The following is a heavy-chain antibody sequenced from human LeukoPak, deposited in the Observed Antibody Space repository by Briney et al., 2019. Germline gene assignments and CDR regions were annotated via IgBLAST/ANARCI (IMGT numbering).Heavy chain of an antibody. J-gene: IGHJ4*02. CDR3: ARDITLVGGRYPSEYYFDY. D-gene: IGHD1-14*01. Sequence: PGGSLRLSCAASGFTFSNYWMNWVRQAPGKGLEWVANIRQDGSETYYVDSVKGRFTISRDNAKNSLYPQMNSLRAEDTAVYYCARDITLVGGRYPSEYYFDYWGQGTLVTVSS. CDR1: GFTFSNYW. V-gene: IGHV3-7*05. CDR2: IRQDGSET.